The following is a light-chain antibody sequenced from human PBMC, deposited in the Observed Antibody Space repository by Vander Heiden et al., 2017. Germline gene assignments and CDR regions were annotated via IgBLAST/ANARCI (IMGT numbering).Light chain of an antibody. Sequence: SSELTQDPAVSVALGQTVRITCQGDSLRSYYASWYQQKPGQAPVLGIYGKNNRPSGIPDRFSGSSSGNTASFTITGAQAEDEADYYCNSRDSSGNQWVFGGGTKLNGL. CDR2: GKN. CDR3: NSRDSSGNQWV. J-gene: IGLJ3*02. V-gene: IGLV3-19*01. CDR1: SLRSYY.